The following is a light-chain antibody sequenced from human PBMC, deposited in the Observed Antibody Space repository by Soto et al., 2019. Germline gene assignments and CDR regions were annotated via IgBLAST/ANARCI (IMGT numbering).Light chain of an antibody. CDR3: QAWDSSTVL. J-gene: IGLJ2*01. CDR2: QDN. Sequence: SYELTQPPSVSVSPGRTASITCSGDNLGKKYVSWYQQEPGQAPVVAIYQDNKRPSGIPERISGSNSGNTATLTIGGTQAVDEADYYCQAWDSSTVLFGGGTKVTVL. CDR1: NLGKKY. V-gene: IGLV3-1*01.